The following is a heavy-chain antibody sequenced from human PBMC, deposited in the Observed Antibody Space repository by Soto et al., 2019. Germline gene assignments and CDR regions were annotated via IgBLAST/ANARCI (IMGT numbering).Heavy chain of an antibody. CDR1: GFTFSTYA. Sequence: EVQLLESGGGLVQPGGSLRLSCAASGFTFSTYAMSWVRQAPGKGLEWVSGISGSGGSTNTSYSVKGRVTITRDISRNTPYLPMNLQRAEDRAFYYCAKAQVTRVTTSWFDAWGQGTMVAVSS. CDR3: AKAQVTRVTTSWFDA. J-gene: IGHJ5*02. CDR2: ISGSGGST. D-gene: IGHD4-17*01. V-gene: IGHV3-23*01.